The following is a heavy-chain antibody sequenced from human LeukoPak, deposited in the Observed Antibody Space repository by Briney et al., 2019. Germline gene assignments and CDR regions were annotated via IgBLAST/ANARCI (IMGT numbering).Heavy chain of an antibody. D-gene: IGHD3-10*01. J-gene: IGHJ4*02. Sequence: GGSLRLSCAASGFTFSSYSMDWVRQAPGKGLEWVSYISSSSSTIYYADSVKGRFTISRDNAKNSLYLQLNSLRAEDTAVYYCARVYGSGSKKGQGFDYWGQGTLVTVSS. CDR1: GFTFSSYS. CDR2: ISSSSSTI. V-gene: IGHV3-48*04. CDR3: ARVYGSGSKKGQGFDY.